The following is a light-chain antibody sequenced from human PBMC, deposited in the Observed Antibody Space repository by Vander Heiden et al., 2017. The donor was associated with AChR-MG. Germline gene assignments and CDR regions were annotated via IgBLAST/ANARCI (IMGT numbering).Light chain of an antibody. CDR2: GAS. CDR3: QQSYSIPST. CDR1: QSISNY. V-gene: IGKV1-39*01. Sequence: DIQMTQSPSSLSASVGDRVTITCRASQSISNYLNWSQQKAGKAHKLLIYGASSLQSGVPSRFSGSGAGTDFTLTISSLQPEDFATYYCQQSYSIPSTFGQGTKVEVK. J-gene: IGKJ1*01.